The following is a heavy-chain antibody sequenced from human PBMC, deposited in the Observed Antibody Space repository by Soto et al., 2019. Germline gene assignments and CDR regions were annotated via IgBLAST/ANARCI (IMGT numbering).Heavy chain of an antibody. J-gene: IGHJ4*02. V-gene: IGHV4-30-4*01. CDR2: IYYSGST. D-gene: IGHD3-16*01. CDR1: GGSISSGDYY. Sequence: PSETLSLTCTVSGGSISSGDYYWSWIRQPPGKGLEWIGYIYYSGSTYYNPSLKSRVTISVDASKTRFSLNLSSVTAADTALYYCARLPHLGFCGSDRCDRDFWGQGALVTVSS. CDR3: ARLPHLGFCGSDRCDRDF.